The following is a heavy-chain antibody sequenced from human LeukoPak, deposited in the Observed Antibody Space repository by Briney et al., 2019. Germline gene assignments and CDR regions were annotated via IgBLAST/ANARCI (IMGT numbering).Heavy chain of an antibody. CDR1: GFTFSGYA. CDR2: ISGSGGST. J-gene: IGHJ5*02. CDR3: AKGPYSGSYSHWFDP. Sequence: GGSLRLSCAASGFTFSGYAMSWVRQAPGKGLEWVSAISGSGGSTYYADSVKARFTISRDNSKNTLYLQMNSLRAEDTAVYYCAKGPYSGSYSHWFDPWGQGTLVTVSS. V-gene: IGHV3-23*01. D-gene: IGHD1-26*01.